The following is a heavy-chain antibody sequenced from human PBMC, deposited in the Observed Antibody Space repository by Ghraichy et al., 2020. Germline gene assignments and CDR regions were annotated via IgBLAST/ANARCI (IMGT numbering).Heavy chain of an antibody. J-gene: IGHJ5*02. D-gene: IGHD6-6*01. Sequence: SETLSLTCTVSGGSISSSSYYWGWIRQPPGKGLEWIGSIYYSGSTYYNPSLKSRVTISVDTSKNQFSLKLSSVTAADTAVYYCARSLNTYSSSNNWFDPWGQGTLVTVSS. CDR2: IYYSGST. V-gene: IGHV4-39*01. CDR1: GGSISSSSYY. CDR3: ARSLNTYSSSNNWFDP.